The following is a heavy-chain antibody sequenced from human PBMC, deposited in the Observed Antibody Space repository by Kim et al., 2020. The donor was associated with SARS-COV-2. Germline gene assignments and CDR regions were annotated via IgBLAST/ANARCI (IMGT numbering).Heavy chain of an antibody. J-gene: IGHJ4*02. Sequence: SETLSLTCAVYGGSFSGYYWSWIRQPPGKGLEWIGEINHSGSTNYNPSLKSRVTISVDTSKNQFSLKLSSVTAADTAVYYCARGAGITMVRGVIVDWGQGTLVTVSS. CDR2: INHSGST. CDR3: ARGAGITMVRGVIVD. CDR1: GGSFSGYY. D-gene: IGHD3-10*01. V-gene: IGHV4-34*01.